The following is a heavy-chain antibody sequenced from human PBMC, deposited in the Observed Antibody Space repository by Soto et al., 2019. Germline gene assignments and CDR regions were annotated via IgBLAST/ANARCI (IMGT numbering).Heavy chain of an antibody. CDR2: INSDGTIT. CDR3: VRVPDQYYYYGVDV. V-gene: IGHV3-74*01. Sequence: EVQLVESGGDFVQPGGSLRLSCVASVFAFSSHWMYWVRQAPGKGLVLVSRINSDGTITTYADSVKGRCTISRDNAKNTLCLQMNSLRVADTALYYCVRVPDQYYYYGVDVWGQGNTVIVS. J-gene: IGHJ6*02. CDR1: VFAFSSHW. D-gene: IGHD2-2*01.